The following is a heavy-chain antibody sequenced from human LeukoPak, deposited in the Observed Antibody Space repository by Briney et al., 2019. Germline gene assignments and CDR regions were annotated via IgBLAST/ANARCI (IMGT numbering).Heavy chain of an antibody. CDR2: ITGDCNYI. V-gene: IGHV3-21*01. Sequence: GGSLRLSCAASGFTFNDYTMTWVRQAPGKGLEWVSSITGDCNYIFYADSVKGRFTIPRDNAQNSLFLELNSLRGEDTAVYYCARERNFYYFDYWGQGALVTVSS. CDR1: GFTFNDYT. CDR3: ARERNFYYFDY. D-gene: IGHD3-3*01. J-gene: IGHJ4*02.